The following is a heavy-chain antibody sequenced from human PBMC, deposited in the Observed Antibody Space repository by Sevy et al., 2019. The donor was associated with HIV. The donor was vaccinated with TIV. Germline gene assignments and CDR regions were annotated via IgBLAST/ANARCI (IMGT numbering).Heavy chain of an antibody. D-gene: IGHD3-10*01. CDR2: IYYSGST. J-gene: IGHJ4*02. CDR3: ARRKGTYYYGSGSYLLFDY. CDR1: GGSISSSSYY. V-gene: IGHV4-39*01. Sequence: SKTLSLTCTVSGGSISSSSYYWGWIRQPPGKGLEWIGSIYYSGSTYYNPSLKSRVTISVDTSKNQFSLKLSSVTAADTAVYYCARRKGTYYYGSGSYLLFDYWGQGTLVTVSS.